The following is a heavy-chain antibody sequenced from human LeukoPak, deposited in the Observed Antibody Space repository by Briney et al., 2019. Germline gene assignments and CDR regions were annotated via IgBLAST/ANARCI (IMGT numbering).Heavy chain of an antibody. CDR1: YY. J-gene: IGHJ4*02. CDR3: ARHPNYFDY. Sequence: YYWSWIRQPPGKGLEWIGSIYYSGSTYYNPSLKSRVTISVDTSKNQFSLKLSSVTAADTAVYYCARHPNYFDYWGQGTLVTVSS. CDR2: IYYSGST. V-gene: IGHV4-39*01.